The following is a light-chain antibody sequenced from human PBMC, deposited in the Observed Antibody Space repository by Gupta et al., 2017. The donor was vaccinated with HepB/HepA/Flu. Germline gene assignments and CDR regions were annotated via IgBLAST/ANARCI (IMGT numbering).Light chain of an antibody. Sequence: QSALTQPASVSGYPGQSINIYCNGASSDVGADNFVSWYQQHPGKAPKLMIYDVSNRPSGVSNRFSGSKSGNTAALTISVLQTEDEADYYYSSYTRDTTVVFGGGTKLTVL. CDR2: DVS. CDR1: SSDVGADNF. CDR3: SSYTRDTTVV. V-gene: IGLV2-14*03. J-gene: IGLJ2*01.